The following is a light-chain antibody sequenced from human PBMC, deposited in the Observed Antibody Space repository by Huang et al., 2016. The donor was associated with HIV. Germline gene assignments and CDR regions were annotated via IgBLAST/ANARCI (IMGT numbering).Light chain of an antibody. CDR2: WAS. J-gene: IGKJ1*01. V-gene: IGKV4-1*01. Sequence: DIVMTQSPDSLAVSLGERSTINCRSSQSVLDRSNNKDYLAWYQQKPGHSPKLLICWASTRESGVPDRFRGSGSGTDFTLTIGSLQAEDVAVYYYQQYYSTPPTFGQGTQVEIK. CDR1: QSVLDRSNNKDY. CDR3: QQYYSTPPT.